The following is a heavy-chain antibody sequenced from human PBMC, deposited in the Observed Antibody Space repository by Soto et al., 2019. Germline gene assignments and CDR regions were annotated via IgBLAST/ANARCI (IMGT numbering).Heavy chain of an antibody. V-gene: IGHV3-48*02. CDR2: ISGGGRPI. CDR3: ARDLGWAFDS. J-gene: IGHJ4*02. D-gene: IGHD6-19*01. Sequence: ESGGALVQPGGSLRLSCAASGFTFASFSMSWVRQAPGKGLEWISYISGGGRPISYADSVKGRFTISRDNAKNSLYLQMDSLTDEDTAVYYCARDLGWAFDSWGQGTLVTVSS. CDR1: GFTFASFS.